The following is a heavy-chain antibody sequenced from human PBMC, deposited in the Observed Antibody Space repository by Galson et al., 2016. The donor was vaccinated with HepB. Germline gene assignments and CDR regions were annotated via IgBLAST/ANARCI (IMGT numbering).Heavy chain of an antibody. CDR1: GFTFSSYA. CDR3: AKEGSTVTTPYVTY. D-gene: IGHD4-17*01. CDR2: ISGSGNTT. V-gene: IGHV3-23*01. Sequence: SLRLSCAASGFTFSSYAMSWVRQAPGKGLEWVSAISGSGNTTSYADSVKGRFTISRDNSKNTLYLQMNSLRAEDTALYYCAKEGSTVTTPYVTYWGQGTLVTVSS. J-gene: IGHJ4*02.